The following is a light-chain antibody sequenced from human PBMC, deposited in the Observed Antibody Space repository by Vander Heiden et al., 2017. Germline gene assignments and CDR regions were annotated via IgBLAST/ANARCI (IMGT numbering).Light chain of an antibody. J-gene: IGLJ2*01. CDR3: ATWDESLSAVV. CDR2: KNN. Sequence: QSVLTPARAASATPGKRVTISCSGTRSNIGGNFVNWYQQLPETAPKVLIFKNNQRPSGVPDRFSGSKSGTSASLAISGLRSEDEADYYCATWDESLSAVVFGGGTKLTVL. V-gene: IGLV1-47*01. CDR1: RSNIGGNF.